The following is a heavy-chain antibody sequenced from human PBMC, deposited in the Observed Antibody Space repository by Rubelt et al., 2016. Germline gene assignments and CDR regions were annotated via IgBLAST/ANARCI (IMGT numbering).Heavy chain of an antibody. V-gene: IGHV2-5*02. CDR3: AHRPPATSVSIVVVPAAIWFDP. Sequence: QITLKESGPTLVKPTQTLTLTCTFSGFSLSTSGVGVGWIRQPPGKALEWLALIYWDDDKRYSPSLKSRLTITKDTSKNQVVLTMTNMDPVDTATYYCAHRPPATSVSIVVVPAAIWFDPWGQGTLVTVSS. J-gene: IGHJ5*02. CDR2: IYWDDDK. D-gene: IGHD2-2*01. CDR1: GFSLSTSGVG.